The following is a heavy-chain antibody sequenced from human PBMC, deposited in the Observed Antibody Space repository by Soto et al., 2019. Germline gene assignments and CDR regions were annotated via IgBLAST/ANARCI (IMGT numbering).Heavy chain of an antibody. V-gene: IGHV1-46*01. CDR2: INPSGGST. Sequence: ASVKVSCKASGYTFTSYYMHWVRQAPGQGLEWMGIINPSGGSTSYAQKFQGRVTMTRDTSTSTVYMELSSLRSEDTAVYYCARDLGYQLLYNWFDPWGQGTLVTVSS. J-gene: IGHJ5*02. CDR1: GYTFTSYY. D-gene: IGHD2-2*02. CDR3: ARDLGYQLLYNWFDP.